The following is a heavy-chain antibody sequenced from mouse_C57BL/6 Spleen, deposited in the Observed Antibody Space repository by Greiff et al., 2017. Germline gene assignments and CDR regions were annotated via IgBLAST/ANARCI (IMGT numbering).Heavy chain of an antibody. CDR1: GYTFTDYN. CDR2: INPNNGGT. CDR3: ARLGNYLAWFAY. V-gene: IGHV1-22*01. J-gene: IGHJ3*01. D-gene: IGHD2-1*01. Sequence: EVQRVESGPELVKPGASVKMSCKASGYTFTDYNMHWVKQSHGKSLEWIGYINPNNGGTSYNQKFKGKATLTVNKSSSTAYMELRSLTSEDSAVYYCARLGNYLAWFAYWGQGTLVTVSA.